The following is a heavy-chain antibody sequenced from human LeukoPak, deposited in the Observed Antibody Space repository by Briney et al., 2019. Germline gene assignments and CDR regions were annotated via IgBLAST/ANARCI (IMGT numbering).Heavy chain of an antibody. V-gene: IGHV1-69*06. CDR3: ARVSGDYYDSSGYYIDY. Sequence: ASVKVSCKASGGTFSSYAISWVRQAPGQGLEWMGGIIPIFGTANYAQKFQGRVTITADKSTSTAYMELSSLRSEDTAVYYCARVSGDYYDSSGYYIDYWGQGTLVTVSS. J-gene: IGHJ4*02. CDR2: IIPIFGTA. CDR1: GGTFSSYA. D-gene: IGHD3-22*01.